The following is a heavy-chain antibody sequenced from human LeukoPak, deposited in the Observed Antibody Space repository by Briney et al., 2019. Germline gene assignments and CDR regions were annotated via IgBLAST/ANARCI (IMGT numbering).Heavy chain of an antibody. CDR3: ARGRAAIGY. CDR1: GGTFRTYY. D-gene: IGHD2-15*01. V-gene: IGHV4-59*12. J-gene: IGHJ4*02. CDR2: IYYSGST. Sequence: PSETLSLTCIISGGTFRTYYWTWIRQPPGKGLEWIGYIYYSGSTYYNPSLKSRVTISVDTSKNQFSLKLSSVTAADTAVYYCARGRAAIGYWGQGTLVTVSS.